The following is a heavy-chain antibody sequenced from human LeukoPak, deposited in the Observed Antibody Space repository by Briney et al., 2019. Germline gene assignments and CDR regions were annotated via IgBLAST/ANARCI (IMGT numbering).Heavy chain of an antibody. Sequence: TGGSLRLSCAASGFTFSSYAMHWVRQAPGKGLEWVAVISYDGNNKYYADSVKGRFTISRDNSKYTLYLQMNSLRAEDTADYYCARGLHSSYYGYGMDFWGQGTTVTVSS. V-gene: IGHV3-30-3*01. D-gene: IGHD4-11*01. CDR2: ISYDGNNK. J-gene: IGHJ6*02. CDR1: GFTFSSYA. CDR3: ARGLHSSYYGYGMDF.